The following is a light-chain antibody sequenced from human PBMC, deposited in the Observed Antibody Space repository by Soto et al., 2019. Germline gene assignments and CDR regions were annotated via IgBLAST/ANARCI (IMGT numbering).Light chain of an antibody. CDR1: QDITKF. V-gene: IGKV1-12*01. CDR2: GAS. J-gene: IGKJ1*01. CDR3: QQASGFPRT. Sequence: DIQMTQSPSSVSASVGDRITITCRASQDITKFLAWYQQTPGNAPKLLIRGASTLHTGVPSRFSGSGSGTNFSLTISSLQPEDFATYYCQQASGFPRTFGQGTKVDIK.